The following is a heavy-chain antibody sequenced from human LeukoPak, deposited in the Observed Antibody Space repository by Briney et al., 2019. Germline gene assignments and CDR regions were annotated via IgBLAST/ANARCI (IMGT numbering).Heavy chain of an antibody. Sequence: SETLSLTCIVSDYSINSGYYWGWIRQPPGKGLEWIGYIYYSGSTYYNPSLKSRVTISVDTSKNQFSLKLSSVTAADTAVYYCAREGGSGDNWFDPWGQGTLVTVSS. CDR3: AREGGSGDNWFDP. J-gene: IGHJ5*02. D-gene: IGHD3-10*01. V-gene: IGHV4-38-2*02. CDR2: IYYSGST. CDR1: DYSINSGYY.